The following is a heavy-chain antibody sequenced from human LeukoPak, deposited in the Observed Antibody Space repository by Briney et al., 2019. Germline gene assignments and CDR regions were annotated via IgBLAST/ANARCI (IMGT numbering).Heavy chain of an antibody. CDR2: ISGSGGST. J-gene: IGHJ4*02. V-gene: IGHV3-23*01. Sequence: PGGSLRLSCTASGFTFSSYAMSWVRQAPGKGLEWVSSISGSGGSTYYAGSVKGRFTMSRDNSKNTLYLQMNSLRAEDTAVYYCGKGGLRFTDDWGQGTLVTVSS. CDR1: GFTFSSYA. CDR3: GKGGLRFTDD. D-gene: IGHD3-3*01.